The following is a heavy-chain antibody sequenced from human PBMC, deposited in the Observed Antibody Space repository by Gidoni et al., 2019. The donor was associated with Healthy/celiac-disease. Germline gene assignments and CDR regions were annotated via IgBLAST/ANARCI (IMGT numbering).Heavy chain of an antibody. J-gene: IGHJ5*02. CDR1: GLTFSSYW. CDR2: IKQDGSEK. V-gene: IGHV3-7*03. CDR3: ARVHTDWFDP. Sequence: EVQLVESGGGLVQPGGSLRLSCAASGLTFSSYWMSWVRQAPGKGLEWVAKIKQDGSEKYYVDSVKGRLTSARDNAKNSLYLQMNSLRAEDTAVYYCARVHTDWFDPWGQGTLVTVSS.